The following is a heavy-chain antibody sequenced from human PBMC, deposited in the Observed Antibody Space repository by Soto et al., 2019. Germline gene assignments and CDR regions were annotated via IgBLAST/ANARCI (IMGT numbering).Heavy chain of an antibody. CDR1: GGSISSYY. Sequence: SETLSLTCTVSGGSISSYYWSWIRQPPGKGLEWIGYIYYSGSTNYNPSLKSRVTISVDTSKNQFSLKLSSVTAADAAVYYCAGTYYDFWSGQEHANWFDPWGQGTLVTVSS. D-gene: IGHD3-3*01. J-gene: IGHJ5*02. V-gene: IGHV4-59*08. CDR2: IYYSGST. CDR3: AGTYYDFWSGQEHANWFDP.